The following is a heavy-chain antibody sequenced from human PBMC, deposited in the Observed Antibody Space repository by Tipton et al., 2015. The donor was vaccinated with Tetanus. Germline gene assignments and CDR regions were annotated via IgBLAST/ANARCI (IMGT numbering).Heavy chain of an antibody. J-gene: IGHJ5*02. Sequence: SLRLSCAASGFTFGSYFMTWVRQAPGKGLEWVSAIGGSGRTTYYADSVKGRFTISRDNSKNTLCLQMNILRVEDTAVYYCAKGSLTRADTWGQGTLVTVSS. CDR1: GFTFGSYF. CDR3: AKGSLTRADT. CDR2: IGGSGRTT. V-gene: IGHV3-23*01.